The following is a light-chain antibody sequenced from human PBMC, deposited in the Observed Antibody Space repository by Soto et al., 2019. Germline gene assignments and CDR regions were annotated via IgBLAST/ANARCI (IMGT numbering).Light chain of an antibody. J-gene: IGKJ1*01. V-gene: IGKV1-5*01. CDR3: QQYSSRST. Sequence: TQSPSTLPASVGDRVTITCRASQSISNWLAWYQQKPGKAPNLLIYDASSLQSGVPSRFSGSGFGTEFTLTISSLQPGDFATYYCQQYSSRSTFGQGTKVDIK. CDR1: QSISNW. CDR2: DAS.